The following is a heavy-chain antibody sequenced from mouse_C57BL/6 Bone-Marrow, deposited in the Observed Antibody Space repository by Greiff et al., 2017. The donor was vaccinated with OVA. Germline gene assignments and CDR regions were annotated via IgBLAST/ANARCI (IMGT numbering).Heavy chain of an antibody. CDR2: ISYDGSN. V-gene: IGHV3-6*01. D-gene: IGHD2-3*01. Sequence: EVQLVESGPGLVKPSQSLSLTCSVTGYSITSGYYWNWIRQFPGNKLEWMGYISYDGSNNYNPSLTNRISITRDTSKNQFFLKLNSVTTEDTATYYCARIYDGYYVPYFDVWGTGTTVTVSS. J-gene: IGHJ1*03. CDR3: ARIYDGYYVPYFDV. CDR1: GYSITSGYY.